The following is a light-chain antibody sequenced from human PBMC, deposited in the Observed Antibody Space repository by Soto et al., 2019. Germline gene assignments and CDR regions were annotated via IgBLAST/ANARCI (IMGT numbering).Light chain of an antibody. CDR3: QQYNNWPWT. CDR2: GAS. Sequence: EIVMTQSPATLSVSTGGRATLSCRASQSISDTLAWYQQKPGQAPRLLIYGASKRVTGFPARFSGSGSGTDFTLTISSLQSEDFAVYYCQQYNNWPWTFGQGTKVEIK. CDR1: QSISDT. V-gene: IGKV3-15*01. J-gene: IGKJ1*01.